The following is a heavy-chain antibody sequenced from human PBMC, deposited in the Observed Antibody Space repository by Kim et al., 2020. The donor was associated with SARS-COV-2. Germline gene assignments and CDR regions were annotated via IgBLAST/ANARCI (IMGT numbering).Heavy chain of an antibody. V-gene: IGHV4-59*01. D-gene: IGHD2-21*01. CDR1: GASISSYF. J-gene: IGHJ4*02. CDR3: ARDGVMTAIPDY. Sequence: SETLSLTCTVSGASISSYFWSWIRQPPGKGLEWIGYIYYSGITNYNPSLNSRVTMSLDTSKNQFSLKLSSVTAADTAVYYCARDGVMTAIPDYWGQGTLVTVSS. CDR2: IYYSGIT.